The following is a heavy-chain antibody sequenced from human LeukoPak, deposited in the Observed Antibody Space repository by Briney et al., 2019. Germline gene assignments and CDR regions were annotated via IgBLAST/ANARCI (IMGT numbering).Heavy chain of an antibody. CDR1: GFTVSSNS. J-gene: IGHJ4*02. Sequence: GGSLRLSCTVSGFTVSSNSTSWVRQSPGRGLEWISRIKSKSDGETTDYATSVTGRFVMSRDDSKNMLYLQMNSLEIEDTAIYYCANFKAGVAALAYWGQGTLVTVSS. CDR3: ANFKAGVAALAY. D-gene: IGHD3-10*01. CDR2: IKSKSDGETT. V-gene: IGHV3-15*01.